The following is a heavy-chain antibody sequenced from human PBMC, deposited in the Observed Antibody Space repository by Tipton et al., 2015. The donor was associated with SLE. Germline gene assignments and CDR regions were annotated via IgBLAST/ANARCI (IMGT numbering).Heavy chain of an antibody. CDR3: ASGLSFDY. Sequence: TLSLTCTVSGGSISSHYWSWIRQPPGKGLEWIGYIYYSGSTNYNPSLKSRVTMSVDTSKNQFSLKLSSVTAADTAVYYCASGLSFDYWGQGTLVTVSS. CDR2: IYYSGST. D-gene: IGHD3/OR15-3a*01. V-gene: IGHV4-59*11. J-gene: IGHJ4*02. CDR1: GGSISSHY.